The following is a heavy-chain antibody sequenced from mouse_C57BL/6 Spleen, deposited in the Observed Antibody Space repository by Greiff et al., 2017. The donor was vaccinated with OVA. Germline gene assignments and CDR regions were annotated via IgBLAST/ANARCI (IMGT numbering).Heavy chain of an antibody. J-gene: IGHJ2*01. CDR2: IAPNSGGT. D-gene: IGHD1-1*01. CDR3: ARVLLKRGVYFDD. Sequence: QVQLQQPGAELVKPGASVKLSCKASGYTFTSYWMHWVKQRPGRGLEWIGRIAPNSGGTTYNEKFKSKATLTVDKASSTAYMQLSSLTSEDSAVYYCARVLLKRGVYFDDWGKGTTLTVSS. CDR1: GYTFTSYW. V-gene: IGHV1-72*01.